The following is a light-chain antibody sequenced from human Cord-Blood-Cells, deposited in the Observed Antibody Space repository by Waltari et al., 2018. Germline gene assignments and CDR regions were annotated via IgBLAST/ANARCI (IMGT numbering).Light chain of an antibody. V-gene: IGKV3-20*01. J-gene: IGKJ2*01. Sequence: EIVLTQAPDTLSLSPGERATLSCRASQSVSSSYLAWYQQKPGQAPRLLIYGASSRATGIPDRFSGSVSGTDFTLTISRLEPEDFAVYYCQQYGSSPYTFGQGT. CDR1: QSVSSSY. CDR2: GAS. CDR3: QQYGSSPYT.